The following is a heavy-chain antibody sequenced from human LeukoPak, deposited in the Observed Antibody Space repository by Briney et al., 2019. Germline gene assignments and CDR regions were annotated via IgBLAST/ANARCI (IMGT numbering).Heavy chain of an antibody. V-gene: IGHV3-23*01. CDR1: GFTFSSYA. J-gene: IGHJ4*02. Sequence: GGSLRLSCAASGFTFSSYAMSWVRQAPGKGLEWVSLISDSGGSTYYADSVKGRFTISRDNSRNTLYLQMNSLRPVDTAVYYCAKGVGTLVPSHFDYWGQGTLVTVSS. CDR3: AKGVGTLVPSHFDY. D-gene: IGHD2-2*01. CDR2: ISDSGGST.